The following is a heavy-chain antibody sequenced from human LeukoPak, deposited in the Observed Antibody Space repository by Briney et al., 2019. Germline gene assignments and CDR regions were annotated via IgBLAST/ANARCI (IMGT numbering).Heavy chain of an antibody. CDR2: IYDSGST. CDR1: GDSISGYY. J-gene: IGHJ4*02. Sequence: SETLSLTCTVSGDSISGYYWSWIRQPPGKELEWIGYIYDSGSTNYNPSLRSRVTISVDTSKNQFSLKLTSVTAADTAVYYCARSTTYGDLLFDYWGQGTLVTVSS. D-gene: IGHD4-17*01. CDR3: ARSTTYGDLLFDY. V-gene: IGHV4-59*01.